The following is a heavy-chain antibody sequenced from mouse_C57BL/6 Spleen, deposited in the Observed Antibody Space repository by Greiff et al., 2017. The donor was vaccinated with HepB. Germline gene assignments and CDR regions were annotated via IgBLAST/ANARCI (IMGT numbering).Heavy chain of an antibody. D-gene: IGHD1-1*01. CDR1: GYTFTSYW. CDR3: ARRGYGSSFGDY. CDR2: IHPNSGST. J-gene: IGHJ4*01. Sequence: QVQLKQPGAELVKPGASVKLSCKASGYTFTSYWMHWVKQRPGQGLEWIGMIHPNSGSTNYNEKFKSKATLTVDKSSSTAYMQLSSLTSEDSAVYYCARRGYGSSFGDYWGQGTSVTVSS. V-gene: IGHV1-64*01.